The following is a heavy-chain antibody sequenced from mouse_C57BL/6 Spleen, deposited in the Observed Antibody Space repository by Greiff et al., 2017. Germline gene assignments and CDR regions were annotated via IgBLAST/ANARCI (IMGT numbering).Heavy chain of an antibody. Sequence: VQGVESGPGLVAPSQSLSITCTVSGFSLTSYAISWVRQPPGKGLEWLGVIWTGGGTNYNSALKSRLSISKDNSKSQVFLKMNSLQTDDTARYYCARNDYYGSSYYWYFDVWGTGTTVTVSS. J-gene: IGHJ1*03. CDR2: IWTGGGT. CDR1: GFSLTSYA. D-gene: IGHD1-1*01. V-gene: IGHV2-9-1*01. CDR3: ARNDYYGSSYYWYFDV.